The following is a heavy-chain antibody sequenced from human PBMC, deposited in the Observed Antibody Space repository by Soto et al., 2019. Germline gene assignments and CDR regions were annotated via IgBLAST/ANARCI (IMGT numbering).Heavy chain of an antibody. J-gene: IGHJ4*02. D-gene: IGHD4-4*01. CDR3: AHRPLPYRDYFDY. V-gene: IGHV2-5*02. CDR2: IYWDDDK. CDR1: GFSLSTPGVG. Sequence: QITLKESGPTLVKPTQTLTLTCTFSGFSLSTPGVGVGWIRQPPGKALEWLGIIYWDDDKWYSPSLKSRLTITRDTSKTQVALTMHHKDTVYTATYYCAHRPLPYRDYFDYWGQGPLVTVSS.